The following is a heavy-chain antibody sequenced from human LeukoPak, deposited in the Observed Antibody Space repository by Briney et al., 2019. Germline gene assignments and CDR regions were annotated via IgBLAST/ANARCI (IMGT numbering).Heavy chain of an antibody. CDR2: ISGSGDST. CDR1: GFTLSRYA. J-gene: IGHJ4*02. V-gene: IGHV3-23*01. CDR3: ARRSLDTFDY. Sequence: GGSLRLSCAASGFTLSRYAMSWVRQAPGKGLEWVSTISGSGDSTYYADSVKGRFTISRDNSKNTLHLQMNSLRAEDTAVYYCARRSLDTFDYWGRGTLVTVSS. D-gene: IGHD1-1*01.